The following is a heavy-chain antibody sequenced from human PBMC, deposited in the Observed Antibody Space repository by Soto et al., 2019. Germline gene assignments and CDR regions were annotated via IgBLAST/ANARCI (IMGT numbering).Heavy chain of an antibody. J-gene: IGHJ6*04. Sequence: SETLSLTCAVYGGSFSGYCWSWIRQPPGKGLESIGEINHSGSTNYNPSLKSRVTISVDTSKNQFSLKLSSVTAADTAVYYCARGGTAAAGTGRNSYGMDVWGKGTTVTVSS. CDR1: GGSFSGYC. CDR2: INHSGST. D-gene: IGHD6-13*01. V-gene: IGHV4-34*01. CDR3: ARGGTAAAGTGRNSYGMDV.